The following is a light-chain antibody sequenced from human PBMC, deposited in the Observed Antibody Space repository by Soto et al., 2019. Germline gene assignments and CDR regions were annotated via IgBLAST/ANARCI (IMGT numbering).Light chain of an antibody. Sequence: QSVLTQPPSASGSPGQSVTISCTGTNSDVGGYNYVSWYQQYPGKAPKLIIYEVNERPSGVPDRFSGSKSGNTASLTVSGLQTADDADYYCTSYAGSNWYVFGTGTKVTV. CDR2: EVN. CDR3: TSYAGSNWYV. V-gene: IGLV2-8*01. J-gene: IGLJ1*01. CDR1: NSDVGGYNY.